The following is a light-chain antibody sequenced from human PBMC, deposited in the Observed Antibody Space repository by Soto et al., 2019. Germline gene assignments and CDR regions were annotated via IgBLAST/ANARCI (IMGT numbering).Light chain of an antibody. V-gene: IGLV2-8*01. CDR1: SSDVGGNKF. J-gene: IGLJ2*01. CDR3: SSFGGSNDVL. Sequence: HSALTQPPSASGSPGQSVTISCTGTSSDVGGNKFVSWYQQHPGKAPRLIIYEVNRRPSGVPDRFSGSKSGNTASLTVSGLQDEDEADYYCSSFGGSNDVLFGGGTKVTVL. CDR2: EVN.